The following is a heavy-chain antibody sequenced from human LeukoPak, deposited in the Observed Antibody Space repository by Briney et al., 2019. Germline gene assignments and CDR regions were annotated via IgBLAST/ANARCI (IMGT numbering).Heavy chain of an antibody. CDR1: GYTFTTYG. CDR3: AREAAGDAFYI. CDR2: VSPYNDNT. Sequence: ASVKVSCKASGYTFTTYGITWVRQAPGQGLEWMGWVSPYNDNTNYAQKLQGRVTMTTDTSTTTAYMQLRSLRSDDPAVYYCAREAAGDAFYIWGQGTMVTASS. J-gene: IGHJ3*02. D-gene: IGHD6-13*01. V-gene: IGHV1-18*01.